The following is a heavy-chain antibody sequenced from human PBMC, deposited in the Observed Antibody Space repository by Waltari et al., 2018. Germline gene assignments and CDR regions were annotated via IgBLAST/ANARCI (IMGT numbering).Heavy chain of an antibody. Sequence: QVQLQQWGAGLLKPSETLSLTCAVYGGSFSGYYWSWIRQPPGKGLEWIGEINHRGSTNYNPSLKSRVTISVDTSKNQFSLKLSSVTAADTAVYYCARGPSYSSGWYGNNWFDPWGQGTLVTVSS. V-gene: IGHV4-34*01. CDR3: ARGPSYSSGWYGNNWFDP. CDR2: INHRGST. CDR1: GGSFSGYY. D-gene: IGHD6-19*01. J-gene: IGHJ5*02.